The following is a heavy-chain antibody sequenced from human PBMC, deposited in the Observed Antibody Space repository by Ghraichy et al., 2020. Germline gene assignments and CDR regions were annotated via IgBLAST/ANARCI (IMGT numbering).Heavy chain of an antibody. Sequence: ASVKVSCRASGYTFTNYDINWVRQAAGQGLEWMGYMNPNSGDTVYSPKFQGRVTVITDTSISTAYMELTSLRSDDTAIYYCARASGSAARGRYYFDYWGQGTLVTVSS. CDR3: ARASGSAARGRYYFDY. J-gene: IGHJ4*02. V-gene: IGHV1-8*03. CDR2: MNPNSGDT. CDR1: GYTFTNYD. D-gene: IGHD6-6*01.